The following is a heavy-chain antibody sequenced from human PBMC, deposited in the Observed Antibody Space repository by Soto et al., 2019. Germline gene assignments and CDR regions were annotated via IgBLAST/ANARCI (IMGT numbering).Heavy chain of an antibody. J-gene: IGHJ3*02. D-gene: IGHD3-16*01. CDR1: GGSINDHY. V-gene: IGHV4-59*11. Sequence: SETLSLTCTVSGGSINDHYWSWIRQPPGKGLEWIGFIRYSGSTNYNPSLKSRVTISVDTSKSQFSLKLSSVTAAATAAYYCGRYGQGGNYEWSGGLDIWGKGAMVTVS. CDR2: IRYSGST. CDR3: GRYGQGGNYEWSGGLDI.